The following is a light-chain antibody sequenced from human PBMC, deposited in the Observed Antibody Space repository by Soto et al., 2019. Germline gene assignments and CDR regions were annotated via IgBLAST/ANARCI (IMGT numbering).Light chain of an antibody. CDR1: SSDISAYDY. CDR3: SSYAGSNKRV. CDR2: EIN. V-gene: IGLV2-8*01. Sequence: QSALTQPPSASGSPGQSVTISCTGTSSDISAYDYVSWYQQHPGKAPKVLIYEINKRPSGVPDRFSGSRSGNTASLTVSGLQAEDEADYYCSSYAGSNKRVFGGWTKLTVL. J-gene: IGLJ3*02.